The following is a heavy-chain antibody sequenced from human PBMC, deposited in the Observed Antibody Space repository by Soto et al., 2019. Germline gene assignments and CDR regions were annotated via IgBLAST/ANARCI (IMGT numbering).Heavy chain of an antibody. CDR2: IKEDGSEK. CDR1: GFTFSDFW. Sequence: GGSLRLSCAASGFTFSDFWMSWVRQAPGKGLEWVANIKEDGSEKYYVDSVKGRFTISRNNAQNTLYLQMNSLRAEDTAVYYCAKEGGSITMVRGSPEAYWGQGTLVTVSS. D-gene: IGHD3-10*01. V-gene: IGHV3-7*05. J-gene: IGHJ4*02. CDR3: AKEGGSITMVRGSPEAY.